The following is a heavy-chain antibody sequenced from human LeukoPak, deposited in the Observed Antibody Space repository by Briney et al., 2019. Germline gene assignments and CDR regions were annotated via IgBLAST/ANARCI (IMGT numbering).Heavy chain of an antibody. V-gene: IGHV3-48*04. CDR3: AELGITMIGGV. CDR2: ISSSGDTI. CDR1: GFTFSSYG. Sequence: GGSLRLSCAASGFTFSSYGMSWIRQAPGKGLEWVSYISSSGDTIHYADSVKGRFTISRDNAKNSLYLQMNSLRAEDTAVYYCAELGITMIGGVWGKGTTVTISS. D-gene: IGHD3-10*02. J-gene: IGHJ6*04.